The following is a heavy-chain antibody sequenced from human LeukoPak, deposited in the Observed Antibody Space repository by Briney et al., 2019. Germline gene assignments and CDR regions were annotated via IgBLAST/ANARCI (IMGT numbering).Heavy chain of an antibody. Sequence: SVKVSYKASGGTFSSYAISWVRQAPGQGLEWMGGIIPIFGTANYAQKFQGRVMITADESTSTAYMELSSLRSEDTAVYYCARDGYGDYAFDYWGQGTLVTVSS. V-gene: IGHV1-69*13. D-gene: IGHD4-17*01. J-gene: IGHJ4*02. CDR1: GGTFSSYA. CDR2: IIPIFGTA. CDR3: ARDGYGDYAFDY.